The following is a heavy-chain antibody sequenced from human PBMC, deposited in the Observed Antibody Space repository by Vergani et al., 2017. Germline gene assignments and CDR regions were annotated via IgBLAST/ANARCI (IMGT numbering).Heavy chain of an antibody. CDR1: GFTFEDYA. Sequence: EVQLVESGGGLVQPGRSLRLSCVASGFTFEDYAMHWVRQVPGKGLEWVSGISWNSAIIGYAESVKGRFTISRDNAKNSLYLQMNSLRAEDMALYYCVKDLGITTAALAYWVQGTLVTVSS. J-gene: IGHJ4*02. V-gene: IGHV3-9*03. D-gene: IGHD6-13*01. CDR3: VKDLGITTAALAY. CDR2: ISWNSAII.